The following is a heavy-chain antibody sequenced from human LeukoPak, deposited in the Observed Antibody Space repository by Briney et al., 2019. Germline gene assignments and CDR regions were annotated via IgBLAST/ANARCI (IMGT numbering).Heavy chain of an antibody. CDR3: ARHPDYCSSTSCYLFDY. D-gene: IGHD2-2*01. J-gene: IGHJ4*02. V-gene: IGHV3-48*01. CDR2: ISIIISTI. Sequence: GGSLRLSCAASGFTFSSYSMNWVRQAPGKGGEWVSYISIIISTISYADSVKGRFTIPRDNAKNSLYLQMNSLRAEDTAVYYCARHPDYCSSTSCYLFDYWGQGTLVTVSS. CDR1: GFTFSSYS.